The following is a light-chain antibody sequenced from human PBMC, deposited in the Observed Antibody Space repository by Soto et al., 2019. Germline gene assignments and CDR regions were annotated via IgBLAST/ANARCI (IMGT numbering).Light chain of an antibody. V-gene: IGKV1-9*01. Sequence: DIPLTQSPSFLSASVGDRVTITCRASQGISSYLAWYQQKPGKAPKLLIYEASTLQSGVPSRFSGSGSGTEFTLTISSLQPDDSATYYCQQLHRYPLTFGGGTKVEIK. CDR3: QQLHRYPLT. J-gene: IGKJ4*01. CDR2: EAS. CDR1: QGISSY.